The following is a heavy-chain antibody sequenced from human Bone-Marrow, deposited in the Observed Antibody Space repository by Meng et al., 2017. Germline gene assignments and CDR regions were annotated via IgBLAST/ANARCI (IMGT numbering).Heavy chain of an antibody. CDR3: ARDKGQWLDWRVYYFDY. D-gene: IGHD6-19*01. Sequence: ESLKISCTVSGGSISSSSYYWGWIRQPPGKGLEWIGSIYYSGSTYYNPSLKSRVTISVDTSKNQFSLKLSSVTAADTAVYYCARDKGQWLDWRVYYFDYWGQGTLVTVSS. V-gene: IGHV4-39*07. CDR1: GGSISSSSYY. J-gene: IGHJ4*02. CDR2: IYYSGST.